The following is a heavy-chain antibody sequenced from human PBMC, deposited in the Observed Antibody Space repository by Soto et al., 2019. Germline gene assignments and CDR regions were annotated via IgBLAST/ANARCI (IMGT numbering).Heavy chain of an antibody. CDR2: IYPRDSDT. V-gene: IGHV5-51*01. Sequence: PVESLNSSCKASGYSFNSYGIVYVLQMPGKGLEWMGIIYPRDSDTRYSPSFQGQVTISADKSISTAYLQWSSLKASDTAMYYCARRSWYGDYIDYWGQGTLVTGSS. CDR1: GYSFNSYG. D-gene: IGHD4-17*01. J-gene: IGHJ4*02. CDR3: ARRSWYGDYIDY.